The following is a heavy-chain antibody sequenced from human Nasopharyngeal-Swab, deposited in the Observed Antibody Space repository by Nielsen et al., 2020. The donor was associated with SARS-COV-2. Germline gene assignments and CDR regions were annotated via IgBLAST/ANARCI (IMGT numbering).Heavy chain of an antibody. CDR1: GGSFSAYY. D-gene: IGHD6-19*01. J-gene: IGHJ6*02. CDR3: ARVGGTPPPWPLYYYYYGLDV. CDR2: INHSGST. V-gene: IGHV4-34*01. Sequence: SETLSLTCAVYGGSFSAYYWNWIRQPPGKGLEWIGEINHSGSTNYNPSLKSRVTISVDTSKNQFSLKLNSVTAADTAVYYCARVGGTPPPWPLYYYYYGLDVWGQGTTVTVSS.